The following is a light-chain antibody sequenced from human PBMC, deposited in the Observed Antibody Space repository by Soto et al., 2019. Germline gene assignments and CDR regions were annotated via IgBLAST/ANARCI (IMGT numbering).Light chain of an antibody. CDR3: HQAKSFPLT. J-gene: IGKJ4*01. Sequence: DIQMTQFPSSVSASVGERVTITCRDSQGTSSLIAWYPQTPGNAPKLLFDVASSLQSGVPSVCGGSASPTDLTLNWSRLRPYDCAPDYCHQAKSFPLTLRGGTKGDLK. CDR2: VAS. V-gene: IGKV1-12*01. CDR1: QGTSSL.